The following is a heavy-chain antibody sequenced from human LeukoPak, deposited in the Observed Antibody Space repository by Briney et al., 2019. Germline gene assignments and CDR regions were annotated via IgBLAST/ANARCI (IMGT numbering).Heavy chain of an antibody. J-gene: IGHJ4*02. CDR3: ARGPTRYYFDY. Sequence: SETLSLTCTVSGGSISSYYWSWIRQSPGKGLQWIGYIFYSGSTNYNPSLKSRVTISVDTSKNQFSLNLTSVTAADTALYYCARGPTRYYFDYWGQGTLVTVFS. CDR2: IFYSGST. V-gene: IGHV4-59*01. D-gene: IGHD1-1*01. CDR1: GGSISSYY.